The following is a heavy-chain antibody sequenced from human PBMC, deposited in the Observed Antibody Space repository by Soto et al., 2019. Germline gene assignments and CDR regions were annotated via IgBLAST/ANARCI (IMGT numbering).Heavy chain of an antibody. Sequence: PSETLTLTCTVSGASISSSSFYWGWIRQPPGKGLESIANIYYDGSTYYNPSLKSRVTISVDTSKNQFSLKLSSVTAADTAVYYRARHPAPWGQGTLVTVSS. CDR3: ARHPAP. V-gene: IGHV4-39*07. CDR2: IYYDGST. CDR1: GASISSSSFY. J-gene: IGHJ5*02.